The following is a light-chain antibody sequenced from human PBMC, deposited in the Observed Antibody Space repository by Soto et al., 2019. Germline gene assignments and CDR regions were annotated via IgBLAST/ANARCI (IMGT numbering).Light chain of an antibody. V-gene: IGKV3-15*01. Sequence: EIVMTQSPATLSVSPGERATLSCRASQSVSSNLAWYQQKPGQAPRLLIYGASTRATGIPARFSGSGSGTEFTLTISSLQSEDFAVYYCQQYKSYFRTFGQGTKVEIK. CDR1: QSVSSN. CDR2: GAS. CDR3: QQYKSYFRT. J-gene: IGKJ1*01.